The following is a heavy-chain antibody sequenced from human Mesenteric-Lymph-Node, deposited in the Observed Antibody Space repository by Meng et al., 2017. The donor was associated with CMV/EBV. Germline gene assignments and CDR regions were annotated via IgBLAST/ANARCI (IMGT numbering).Heavy chain of an antibody. V-gene: IGHV3-7*01. D-gene: IGHD2-2*01. CDR2: IKQDGGET. J-gene: IGHJ4*02. Sequence: GESLKISCAASGFTFSSYAMSWVRQAPGKGLEWVANIKQDGGETYYLDSVKGRFTISRDNAKNSLYLQMNSLRAEDTAVYYCARDHPLGRPANVGYYFDFWGQGTLVTVSS. CDR3: ARDHPLGRPANVGYYFDF. CDR1: GFTFSSYA.